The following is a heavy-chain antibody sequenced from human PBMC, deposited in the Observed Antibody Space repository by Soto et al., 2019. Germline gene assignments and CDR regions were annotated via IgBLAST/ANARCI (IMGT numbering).Heavy chain of an antibody. D-gene: IGHD3-22*01. J-gene: IGHJ4*02. CDR3: ARPTDYYDGSGYYGVLDY. CDR2: IYPGDSDT. CDR1: GYSFTSYW. Sequence: GESLKISCKGSGYSFTSYWIGWVRQMPGKGLEWMGIIYPGDSDTRYSPSFQGQVTISADKSISTAYLQWSSLKASDTAMYYCARPTDYYDGSGYYGVLDYWGQGTLVTVSS. V-gene: IGHV5-51*01.